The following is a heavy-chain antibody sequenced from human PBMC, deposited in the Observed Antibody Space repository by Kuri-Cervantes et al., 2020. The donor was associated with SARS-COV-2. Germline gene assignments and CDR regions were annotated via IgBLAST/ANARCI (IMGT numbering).Heavy chain of an antibody. D-gene: IGHD5-24*01. CDR1: GGSISSGGSY. CDR3: ARVVDRGNNYIFDWFYH. CDR2: IYYSGST. V-gene: IGHV4-31*03. Sequence: SETLSLTCTVSGGSISSGGSYWSWSRQHPGKGLEWIGYIYYSGSTYYNPSLKSRVTILVDTSKNQFSLKLTSVTAADTAVYYCARVVDRGNNYIFDWFYHWNQGTLVTVSS. J-gene: IGHJ5*02.